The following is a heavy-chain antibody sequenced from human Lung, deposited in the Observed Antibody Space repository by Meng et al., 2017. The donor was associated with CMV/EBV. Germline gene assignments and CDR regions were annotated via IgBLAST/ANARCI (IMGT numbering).Heavy chain of an antibody. V-gene: IGHV3-74*01. CDR2: INSDGSST. Sequence: GGSLRLSCAASGFTFSSYWMHWVRQAPGKGLVWVSRINSDGSSTSYADSVKGRFTISRDNDKNTLYLQTNSLRAEDTAVYYCARDGAVPAAISQFHHWGQGTLVTVSS. D-gene: IGHD2-2*01. J-gene: IGHJ1*01. CDR3: ARDGAVPAAISQFHH. CDR1: GFTFSSYW.